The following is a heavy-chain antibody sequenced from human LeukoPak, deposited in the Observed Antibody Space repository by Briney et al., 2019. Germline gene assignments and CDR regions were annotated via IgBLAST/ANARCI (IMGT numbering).Heavy chain of an antibody. CDR3: ARARGYGSGSYPFRYYYYGMDV. V-gene: IGHV4-34*01. D-gene: IGHD3-10*01. CDR1: GVSFSGYY. Sequence: PSETLSLTCAVYGVSFSGYYWSWVRQPPGKGLEWIGEINHSGSTNYNPSLKSRVTISVDTSKNQFSLKLSSVTAADTAVYYCARARGYGSGSYPFRYYYYGMDVWGQGTTVTVSS. CDR2: INHSGST. J-gene: IGHJ6*02.